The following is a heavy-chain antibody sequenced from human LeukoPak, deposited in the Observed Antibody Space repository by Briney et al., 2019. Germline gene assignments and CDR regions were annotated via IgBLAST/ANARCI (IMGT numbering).Heavy chain of an antibody. CDR1: GFTFSRYA. J-gene: IGHJ4*02. V-gene: IGHV3-23*01. CDR3: AKGPFFYYDSSGYNYYDL. CDR2: IGGSGGAI. Sequence: GGSLRLSCGASGFTFSRYAMSWVRQAPGKGLQWVSEIGGSGGAIYYADSVKGRFTISRDNSKNTLFLEMNSLRADDTAVYYCAKGPFFYYDSSGYNYYDLWGQGTLVTVSS. D-gene: IGHD3-22*01.